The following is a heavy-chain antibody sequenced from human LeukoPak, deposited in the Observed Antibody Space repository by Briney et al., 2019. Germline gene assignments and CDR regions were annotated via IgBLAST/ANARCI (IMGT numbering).Heavy chain of an antibody. CDR2: FDPEDGET. CDR3: ATLVRSGIWLTGTTVRYFDL. Sequence: ASVKVSCKVSGYTLTELSMHWVRQAPGKGLEWMGGFDPEDGETIYAQKFQGRVTMTEDTSTDTAYMELSSLRSEDTAVYYCATLVRSGIWLTGTTVRYFDLWGRGTLVTASS. V-gene: IGHV1-24*01. CDR1: GYTLTELS. D-gene: IGHD1-7*01. J-gene: IGHJ2*01.